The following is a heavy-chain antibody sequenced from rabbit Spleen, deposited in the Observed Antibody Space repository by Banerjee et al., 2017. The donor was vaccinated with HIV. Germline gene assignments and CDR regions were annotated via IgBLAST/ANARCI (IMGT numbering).Heavy chain of an antibody. CDR3: ARDRGSGWGDAIDP. D-gene: IGHD4-1*01. V-gene: IGHV1S7*01. Sequence: QLKETGGGLVQPGGSLTLSCKASGVDFTNYYISWVRQAPGKGLEWIGIIYAAKGSTDYASWVNGRFTISSDNAQNTVDLQMNSLTAADTATYFCARDRGSGWGDAIDPWGPGTLVTVS. CDR2: IYAAKGST. J-gene: IGHJ2*01. CDR1: GVDFTNYY.